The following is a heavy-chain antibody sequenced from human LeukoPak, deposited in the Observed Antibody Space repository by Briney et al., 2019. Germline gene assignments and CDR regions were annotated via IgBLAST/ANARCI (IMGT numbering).Heavy chain of an antibody. CDR1: GYSFTSYW. CDR3: GRCLPRDAYNFDF. CDR2: IYPGDSDT. D-gene: IGHD5-24*01. J-gene: IGHJ4*02. Sequence: GESLKISCKGSGYSFTSYWIGWVRQLPGKGLEWMGIIYPGDSDTRYSPSFQGQVTISADKSISTAYLQWSSLKASDTAMYYCGRCLPRDAYNFDFWGQGTLVTVSS. V-gene: IGHV5-51*01.